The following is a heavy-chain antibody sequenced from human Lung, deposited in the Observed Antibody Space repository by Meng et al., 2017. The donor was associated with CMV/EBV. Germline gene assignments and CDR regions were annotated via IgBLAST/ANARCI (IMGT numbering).Heavy chain of an antibody. D-gene: IGHD2-2*01. CDR2: INHSGST. CDR1: GGSFSGYF. CDR3: ARGTVTSRVIVPPFAIKIVYGMDV. V-gene: IGHV4-34*01. Sequence: SXTXSLXCAVYGGSFSGYFWSWIRQPPGKGLEWIGEINHSGSTNYNPSLKSRVTISVDTSKNQFFLKLSSVTAADTAVYYCARGTVTSRVIVPPFAIKIVYGMDVGXQGNXVTVSS. J-gene: IGHJ6*02.